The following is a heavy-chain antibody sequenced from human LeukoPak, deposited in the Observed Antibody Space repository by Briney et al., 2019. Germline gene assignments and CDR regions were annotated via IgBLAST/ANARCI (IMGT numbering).Heavy chain of an antibody. V-gene: IGHV3-21*01. Sequence: PGGSLRLSCAASGFTFSSYSMNWVRQTPGKGLEWVSSISSSSSYIYHADSVKGRFTISRDNAKNSLYLQMNSLRAEDTAVYYCASSGYSSSRPHYWGQGTLVTVSS. CDR1: GFTFSSYS. J-gene: IGHJ4*02. CDR2: ISSSSSYI. D-gene: IGHD6-13*01. CDR3: ASSGYSSSRPHY.